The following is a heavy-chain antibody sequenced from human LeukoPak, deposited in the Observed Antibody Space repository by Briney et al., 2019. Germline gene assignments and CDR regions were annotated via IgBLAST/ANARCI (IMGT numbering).Heavy chain of an antibody. D-gene: IGHD2-15*01. V-gene: IGHV1-18*01. Sequence: ASVKVSCKASGYTFTSYRISWVRQAPGQGLEWMGWISAYNGNTNYAQKLQGRVTMTTDTSTSTAYMELRSLRSDDTAVYYCARDLGSGPTAGIDYWGQGTLVTVSS. CDR1: GYTFTSYR. CDR3: ARDLGSGPTAGIDY. J-gene: IGHJ4*02. CDR2: ISAYNGNT.